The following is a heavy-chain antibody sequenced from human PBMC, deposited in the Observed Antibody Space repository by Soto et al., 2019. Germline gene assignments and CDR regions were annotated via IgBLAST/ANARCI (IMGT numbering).Heavy chain of an antibody. CDR2: ISYDGSNK. J-gene: IGHJ4*02. CDR1: GFTFSSYG. Sequence: GGSLRLSCAASGFTFSSYGMHWVRQAPGKGLEWVAVISYDGSNKYYADSVKGRFAISRDNSKNTLYLQMNSLRAEDTAVYYCAKDPHYYGSGSYYPDYWGQGTLVTVSS. CDR3: AKDPHYYGSGSYYPDY. V-gene: IGHV3-30*18. D-gene: IGHD3-10*01.